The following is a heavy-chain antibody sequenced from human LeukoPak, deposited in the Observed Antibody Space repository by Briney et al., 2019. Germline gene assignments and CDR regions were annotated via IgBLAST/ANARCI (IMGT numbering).Heavy chain of an antibody. CDR2: INPNSGGT. CDR3: ARVQDYYDTSGYYHPIDY. CDR1: GYTFTGYY. V-gene: IGHV1-2*02. J-gene: IGHJ4*02. D-gene: IGHD3-22*01. Sequence: ASVKISCKTSGYTFTGYYMHWVRQVPGQGLEWMGWINPNSGGTNYAQKFQGRVTMTRETSISTAYMELSRLRSDDTAVYYCARVQDYYDTSGYYHPIDYWGQGTLVTVSS.